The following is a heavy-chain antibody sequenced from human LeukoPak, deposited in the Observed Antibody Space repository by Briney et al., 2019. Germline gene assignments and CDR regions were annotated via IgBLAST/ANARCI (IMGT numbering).Heavy chain of an antibody. V-gene: IGHV1-18*01. CDR3: ARANIVVVPAEDYYMDV. CDR2: ISAYNGNT. J-gene: IGHJ6*03. Sequence: GASVKVSCKASGYTFTSYGISWVRQAPGQGLEWMGWISAYNGNTNYAQKLQGRVTMTTDTSTSTAYMELRSLRSDDTAVYYCARANIVVVPAEDYYMDVWGKGTTVTVSS. D-gene: IGHD2-2*01. CDR1: GYTFTSYG.